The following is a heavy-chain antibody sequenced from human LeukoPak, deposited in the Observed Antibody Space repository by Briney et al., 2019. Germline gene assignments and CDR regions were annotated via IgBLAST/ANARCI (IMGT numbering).Heavy chain of an antibody. CDR2: INSDGSST. CDR1: GFTFSSSA. V-gene: IGHV3-74*01. Sequence: GGSLRLSCAASGFTFSSSAMSWVRQAPGKGLVWVSRINSDGSSTSYADSVKGRFTISRDNAKNTLYLQMNSLRAEDTAVYYCARDTYSSYNYFDYWGQRTLVTVSS. J-gene: IGHJ4*02. CDR3: ARDTYSSYNYFDY. D-gene: IGHD6-6*01.